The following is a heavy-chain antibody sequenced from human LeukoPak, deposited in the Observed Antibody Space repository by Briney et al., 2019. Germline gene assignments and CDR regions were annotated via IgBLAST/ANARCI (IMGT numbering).Heavy chain of an antibody. V-gene: IGHV3-23*01. D-gene: IGHD6-13*01. CDR3: AKKSSSWHNSLDY. CDR2: ISGSGGST. J-gene: IGHJ4*02. Sequence: QAGGSLRLSCAASGFTFSSSAMSWVRQAPGKGLEWVSAISGSGGSTYYADSVKGRFTISRDNSKNTLYLQMNSLRAEDTAVYYCAKKSSSWHNSLDYWGQGTLVTVSS. CDR1: GFTFSSSA.